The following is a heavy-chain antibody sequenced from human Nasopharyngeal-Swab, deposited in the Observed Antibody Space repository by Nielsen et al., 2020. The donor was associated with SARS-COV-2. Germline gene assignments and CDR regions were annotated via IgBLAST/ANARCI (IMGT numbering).Heavy chain of an antibody. V-gene: IGHV1-69*01. CDR3: AGWITMIRGATFDI. CDR1: AGTFSSDA. Sequence: SCMASAGTFSSDAVSWVRQAPGQGLEWMGGIIPIFGTANYAQKFQGRVTITADESTSTAFMELSSLRSEDTAVYYCAGWITMIRGATFDIWGQGTMVTVSS. D-gene: IGHD3-10*01. J-gene: IGHJ3*02. CDR2: IIPIFGTA.